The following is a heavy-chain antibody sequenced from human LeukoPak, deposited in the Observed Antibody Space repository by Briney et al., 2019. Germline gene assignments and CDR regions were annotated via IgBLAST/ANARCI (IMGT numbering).Heavy chain of an antibody. CDR2: ISYDGSNK. V-gene: IGHV3-30-3*01. J-gene: IGHJ4*02. CDR3: ASQHSSLVGYFDY. CDR1: GFTFSSYA. D-gene: IGHD5-18*01. Sequence: GSLRLSCAASGFTFSSYAMHWVRQAPGKGLEWVAVISYDGSNKYYADSVKGRFTISRDNSKNTLYLQMNSLRAEDTAVYYCASQHSSLVGYFDYWGQGTLVTVSS.